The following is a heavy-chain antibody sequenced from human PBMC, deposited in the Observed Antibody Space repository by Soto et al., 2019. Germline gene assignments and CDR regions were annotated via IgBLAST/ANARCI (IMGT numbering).Heavy chain of an antibody. CDR1: GFSLSTSGMC. J-gene: IGHJ4*02. D-gene: IGHD2-2*03. CDR3: AGIGYCSSASCGYFDY. V-gene: IGHV2-70*11. Sequence: SGPTGEPTQTLTLNCTFSGFSLSTSGMCVSWIRQPPGKALEWLARIDWDDDKYYSTSLKTRLTISKDTSTNQVVLTMTNMDPVDTATYYCAGIGYCSSASCGYFDYWGQGTLVTVSS. CDR2: IDWDDDK.